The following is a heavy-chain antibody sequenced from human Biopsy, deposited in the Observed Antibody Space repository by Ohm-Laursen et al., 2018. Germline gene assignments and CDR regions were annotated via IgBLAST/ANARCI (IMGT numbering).Heavy chain of an antibody. CDR2: IYYDGIT. V-gene: IGHV4-38-2*01. CDR3: ARVAGGYAYYYGMDV. CDR1: GYSVTNDYY. J-gene: IGHJ6*02. Sequence: SDTLSLTCAVSGYSVTNDYYWGWIRQPPGKGLEWIGNIYYDGITYYNPSLKGRVAMSVDTSKNQFSLRLTSVTAADTAVYYRARVAGGYAYYYGMDVWGQGTTVIVSS. D-gene: IGHD5-12*01.